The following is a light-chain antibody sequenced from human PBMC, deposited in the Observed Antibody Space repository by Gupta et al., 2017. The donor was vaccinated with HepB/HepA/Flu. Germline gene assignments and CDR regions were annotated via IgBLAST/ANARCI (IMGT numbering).Light chain of an antibody. V-gene: IGKV3-20*01. CDR3: QQYGSSLRT. Sequence: ECDLTKSPGILSLPPGESATLSCRASQRVNSYLAWYQQKPGQAPSLLITGASRRATGIPDRFSGSGSGTDFTLTIRRLEPEDFAVYYCQQYGSSLRTFGQGTKVEIK. CDR2: GAS. J-gene: IGKJ1*01. CDR1: QRVNSY.